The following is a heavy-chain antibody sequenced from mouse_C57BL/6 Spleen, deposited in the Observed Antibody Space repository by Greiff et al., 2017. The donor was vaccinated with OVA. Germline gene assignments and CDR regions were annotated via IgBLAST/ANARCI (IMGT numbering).Heavy chain of an antibody. J-gene: IGHJ1*03. V-gene: IGHV1-72*01. Sequence: VQLQQPGAELVKPGASVKLSCKASGYTFTSYWMHWVKQRPGRGLEWIGRIDPNSGGTKYNEKFKSKATLTVDKPSSTAYMQLSSLTSEDSAVYYCARGRAMDDYDRDWYFDVWGTGTTVTVSS. CDR3: ARGRAMDDYDRDWYFDV. CDR1: GYTFTSYW. CDR2: IDPNSGGT. D-gene: IGHD2-4*01.